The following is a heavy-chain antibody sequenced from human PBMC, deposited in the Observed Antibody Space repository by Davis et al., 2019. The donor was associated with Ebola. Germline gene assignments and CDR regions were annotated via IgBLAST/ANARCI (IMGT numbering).Heavy chain of an antibody. CDR2: IIPIFGTA. CDR3: ARGQQLAMGYFDY. J-gene: IGHJ4*02. CDR1: GGTFSSYA. V-gene: IGHV1-69*13. Sequence: SVKVSCKASGGTFSSYAISWVRQAPGQGLEWMGGIIPIFGTANYAQKFQGRVTITADESTSTAYMELRSLRSDDTAVYYCARGQQLAMGYFDYWGQGTLVTVSS. D-gene: IGHD6-13*01.